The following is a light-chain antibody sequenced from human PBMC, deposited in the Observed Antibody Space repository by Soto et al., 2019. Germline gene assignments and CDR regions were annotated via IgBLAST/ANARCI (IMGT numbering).Light chain of an antibody. J-gene: IGKJ1*01. CDR3: QQYYISGT. V-gene: IGKV1-5*01. CDR1: QSITSW. CDR2: DAS. Sequence: DIEMTQSPSTLSASVGDRVTITCRASQSITSWLAWYQQRPGKAPKLLIYDASSLESGAPSRFSGSGSGTELSLTISSLQPDDFATYYCQQYYISGTSGQGTKVEI.